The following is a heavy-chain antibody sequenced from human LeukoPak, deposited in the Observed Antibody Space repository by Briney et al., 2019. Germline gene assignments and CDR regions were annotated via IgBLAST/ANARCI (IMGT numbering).Heavy chain of an antibody. V-gene: IGHV4-30-4*01. Sequence: SETLSPTCTVSGGSISSGDYYWSWIRQPPGKGLEWIGYIYYSGSTYYNPSLKSRVTISVDTSKNQFSLKPSSVTAADTAVYYCARGTVVTPGLDYWGQGTLVTVSS. CDR2: IYYSGST. CDR3: ARGTVVTPGLDY. CDR1: GGSISSGDYY. J-gene: IGHJ4*02. D-gene: IGHD4-23*01.